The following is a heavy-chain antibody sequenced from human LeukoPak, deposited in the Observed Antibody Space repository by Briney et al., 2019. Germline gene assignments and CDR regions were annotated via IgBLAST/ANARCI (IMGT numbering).Heavy chain of an antibody. D-gene: IGHD3-3*01. CDR3: AKDFPSRDNFWSGYYTDFDH. J-gene: IGHJ4*02. CDR1: GFSFSNYG. Sequence: GGSLRLSCAASGFSFSNYGMHWVRQPPGKGLEWVAFIRYDGSNKHYADSVKGRFSISRDNSKTTLYLQMNSLRPEDTAVYYCAKDFPSRDNFWSGYYTDFDHWGQGTLVTVSP. CDR2: IRYDGSNK. V-gene: IGHV3-30*02.